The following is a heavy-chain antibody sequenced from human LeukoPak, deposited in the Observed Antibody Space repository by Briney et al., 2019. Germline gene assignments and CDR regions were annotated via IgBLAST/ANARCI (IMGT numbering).Heavy chain of an antibody. D-gene: IGHD3-22*01. Sequence: SVKVSCKASGGTFSSYAISWVRQAPGQGLEWMGGSIPIFGTANYAQKFQGRVTITRDTSASTAYMELSSLRSEDMAVYYCAGAYDSSGYFLEDWFDPWGQGTLVTVSS. CDR2: SIPIFGTA. CDR1: GGTFSSYA. J-gene: IGHJ5*02. CDR3: AGAYDSSGYFLEDWFDP. V-gene: IGHV1-69*05.